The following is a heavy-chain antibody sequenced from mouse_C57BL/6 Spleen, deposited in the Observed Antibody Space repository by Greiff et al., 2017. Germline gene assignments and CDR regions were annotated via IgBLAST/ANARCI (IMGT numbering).Heavy chain of an antibody. J-gene: IGHJ4*01. Sequence: QVQLQQSGAELVKPGASVKISCKASGYAFSSYWMNWVKQRPGKGLEWIGQIYPGDGDTNYNGKFKGKATLTADKSSSTAYMQLSSLTSEDSAVYFCARGFYYCNYQGYYYAMDYWGQGTSVTVSS. D-gene: IGHD2-1*01. CDR1: GYAFSSYW. CDR2: IYPGDGDT. CDR3: ARGFYYCNYQGYYYAMDY. V-gene: IGHV1-80*01.